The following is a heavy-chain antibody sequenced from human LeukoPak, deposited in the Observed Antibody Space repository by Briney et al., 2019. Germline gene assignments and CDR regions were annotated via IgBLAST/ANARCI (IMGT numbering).Heavy chain of an antibody. CDR3: ARGLRQGSAWSWGPKEKSYQYMDV. D-gene: IGHD6-19*01. CDR2: INPRGST. V-gene: IGHV4-34*01. J-gene: IGHJ6*04. Sequence: PSETLSLTCGVSGGSFSSHYWTWIRQPPGKGLEWIGEINPRGSTNSNPSLESGVTVSADTSRNQLSLSLTSVTAADSAVYFCARGLRQGSAWSWGPKEKSYQYMDVWGTGTTVIVSS. CDR1: GGSFSSHY.